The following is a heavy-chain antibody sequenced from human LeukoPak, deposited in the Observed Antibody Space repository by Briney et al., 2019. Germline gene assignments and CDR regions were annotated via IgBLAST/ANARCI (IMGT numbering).Heavy chain of an antibody. J-gene: IGHJ4*02. CDR1: GSTFSSYE. Sequence: PGGSLRLSCAASGSTFSSYEMNWVRQAPGKGLEWVSYISSSGSTIYYADSVKGRFTISRDNAKNSLYLQMNSLRAEDTAVYYCARWVGGDSIDYWGQGTLVTVSS. CDR2: ISSSGSTI. D-gene: IGHD2-21*02. CDR3: ARWVGGDSIDY. V-gene: IGHV3-48*03.